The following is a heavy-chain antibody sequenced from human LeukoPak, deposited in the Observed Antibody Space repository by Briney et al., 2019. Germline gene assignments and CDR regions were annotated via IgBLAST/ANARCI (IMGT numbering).Heavy chain of an antibody. CDR1: GYSFTGYY. V-gene: IGHV1-46*01. CDR3: ARDNSVGETAWWFDP. J-gene: IGHJ5*02. CDR2: ISPSGGSA. Sequence: ASVKVSCKASGYSFTGYYMHWVRQAPGQGLEWMGFISPSGGSAAYAQKFQGRLTMTRDMFTSTDYMELTSLTSDDTAVYYCARDNSVGETAWWFDPWGQGTLVTVSS. D-gene: IGHD1-26*01.